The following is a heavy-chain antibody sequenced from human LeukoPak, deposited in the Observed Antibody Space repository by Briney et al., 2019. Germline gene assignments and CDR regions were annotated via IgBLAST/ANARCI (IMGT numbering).Heavy chain of an antibody. CDR3: ATVDYDSSGYFDY. CDR2: VYYSGST. V-gene: IGHV4-59*01. J-gene: IGHJ4*02. CDR1: GGSISTFY. D-gene: IGHD3-22*01. Sequence: PSETLSLTCTVSGGSISTFYWSWLRQPPGKQLEWIGYVYYSGSTNYNPSFKTRVTISVDTSKNQFSLKLSSVTPADTAVYYCATVDYDSSGYFDYWCQGTLVTVSS.